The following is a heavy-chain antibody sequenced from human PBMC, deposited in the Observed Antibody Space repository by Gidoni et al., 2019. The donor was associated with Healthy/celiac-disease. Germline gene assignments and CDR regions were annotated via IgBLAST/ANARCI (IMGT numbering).Heavy chain of an antibody. CDR2: IKSKTDGGTT. J-gene: IGHJ4*02. CDR3: TTLGERWLQAITDY. Sequence: EVQLVESGGGLVKPGGSLRLSCAASGFTFSNAWMSWVRQAPGKGLEWVGRIKSKTDGGTTDYAAPVKGRFTISRDDSKNTLYLQMNSLKTEDTAVYYCTTLGERWLQAITDYWGQGTLVTVSS. D-gene: IGHD3-16*01. CDR1: GFTFSNAW. V-gene: IGHV3-15*01.